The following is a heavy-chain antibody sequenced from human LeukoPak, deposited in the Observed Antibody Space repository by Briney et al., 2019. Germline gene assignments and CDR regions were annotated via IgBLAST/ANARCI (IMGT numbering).Heavy chain of an antibody. CDR2: IRYDGTNK. Sequence: GGSLRLSCAASGFTFSTYGIHWVRQAPGRGLEWVAFIRYDGTNKWYADSVKGRFTISRDNSKNMLYLQMNSLRAEDTAVYHCAKDRDYGDYPSAYYYYMDVWGKGTTVTVSS. J-gene: IGHJ6*03. D-gene: IGHD4-17*01. V-gene: IGHV3-30*02. CDR3: AKDRDYGDYPSAYYYYMDV. CDR1: GFTFSTYG.